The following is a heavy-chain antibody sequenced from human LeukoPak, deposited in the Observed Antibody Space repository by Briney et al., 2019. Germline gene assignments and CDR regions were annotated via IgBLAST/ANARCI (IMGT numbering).Heavy chain of an antibody. CDR2: IYYSGST. CDR3: ARPQYYDFWSGYYFGR. D-gene: IGHD3-3*01. V-gene: IGHV4-39*01. CDR1: GGSISSSSYY. Sequence: PSETLSLTCTVSGGSISSSSYYWGWIRQPPGKGLEWFGSIYYSGSTYYNPSLKSRVTISVDTSKNQFSLKLSSVTAADTAVYYCARPQYYDFWSGYYFGRWGQGTLVTVSS. J-gene: IGHJ4*02.